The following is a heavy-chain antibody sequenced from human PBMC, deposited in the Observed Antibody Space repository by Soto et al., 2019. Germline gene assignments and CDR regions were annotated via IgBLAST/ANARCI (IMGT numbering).Heavy chain of an antibody. J-gene: IGHJ6*02. V-gene: IGHV3-30*18. CDR1: GFTFSSYG. D-gene: IGHD3-3*01. CDR3: AKALRFLEWPWCMDV. Sequence: QVQLVESGGGVVQPGRSLRLSCAASGFTFSSYGMHWVRQAPGKGLEWVAVISYDGSNKYYADSVKGRFTISRDNSKNTLYLQMNSLRDEYTAVYYCAKALRFLEWPWCMDVWGQGTTVTVSS. CDR2: ISYDGSNK.